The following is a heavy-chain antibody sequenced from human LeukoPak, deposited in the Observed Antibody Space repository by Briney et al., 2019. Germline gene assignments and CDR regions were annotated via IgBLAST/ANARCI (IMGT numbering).Heavy chain of an antibody. CDR1: GGSISSYY. D-gene: IGHD3-10*01. Sequence: RASETLSLTCTVSGGSISSYYWSWIRQPPGKGLEWTGYIYYSGSTNYNPSLKSRVTISVDTSKNQFSLKLSSVTAADTAVYYCARMVWDYYGSGSYYANYYYYYYMDVWGKGTTVTISS. J-gene: IGHJ6*03. CDR2: IYYSGST. CDR3: ARMVWDYYGSGSYYANYYYYYYMDV. V-gene: IGHV4-59*01.